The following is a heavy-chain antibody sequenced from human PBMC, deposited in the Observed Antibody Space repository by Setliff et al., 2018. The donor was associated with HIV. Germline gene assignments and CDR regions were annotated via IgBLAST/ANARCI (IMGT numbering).Heavy chain of an antibody. V-gene: IGHV3-7*01. J-gene: IGHJ3*02. CDR2: INQDGGQK. CDR3: ARLPTTVALDAFDI. Sequence: GESLKISCAASGFTFSSYAMSWVRQAPGKGLEWVASINQDGGQKYYADSVKGRFTISRDNAKNSLYLQMNSLRAEDTAVYYCARLPTTVALDAFDIWGQGTMVT. CDR1: GFTFSSYA. D-gene: IGHD4-17*01.